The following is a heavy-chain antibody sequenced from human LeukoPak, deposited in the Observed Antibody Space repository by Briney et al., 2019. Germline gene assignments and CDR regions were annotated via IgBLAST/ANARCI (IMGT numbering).Heavy chain of an antibody. J-gene: IGHJ5*01. V-gene: IGHV1-8*01. CDR2: MNPNSGNT. CDR1: GYTFTNYD. D-gene: IGHD6-13*01. Sequence: VASVKVSCKASGYTFTNYDINWVRQATGQGLEWMGWMNPNSGNTGYAQKFQGRVTMTRNTSISTAYMELSSLRSEDTAVYYCARNLGRSSWYIWFDFWGQGTLVTVSS. CDR3: ARNLGRSSWYIWFDF.